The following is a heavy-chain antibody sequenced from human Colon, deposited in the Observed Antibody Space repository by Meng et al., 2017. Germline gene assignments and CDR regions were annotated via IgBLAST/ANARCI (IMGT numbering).Heavy chain of an antibody. CDR3: ATLVRGTGTDY. CDR1: GFIIANNW. Sequence: GESLKISCTPSGFIIANNWMRWVRHVPGKGLECLANIKPDGSETYYVDSVRGRFTISRDNAKNSLYLQMNSLRAEDTAVYYCATLVRGTGTDYWGQGTRVTCSS. CDR2: IKPDGSET. J-gene: IGHJ4*02. D-gene: IGHD1-26*01. V-gene: IGHV3-7*01.